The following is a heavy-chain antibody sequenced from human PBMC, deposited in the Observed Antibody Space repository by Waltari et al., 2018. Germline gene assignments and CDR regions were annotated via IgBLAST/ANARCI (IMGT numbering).Heavy chain of an antibody. J-gene: IGHJ4*02. CDR1: GFPFSTYW. Sequence: EVDLVASGGGLVQPGGSLRLFCAASGFPFSTYWMTWVRQAPGKGLEWVANINEDGSHSLYVDSVKGRFTISRDNAKNSLYLQMNNLRAEDTAVYYCASGPDHGDFWGQGTLVTVSS. CDR3: ASGPDHGDF. CDR2: INEDGSHS. V-gene: IGHV3-7*01.